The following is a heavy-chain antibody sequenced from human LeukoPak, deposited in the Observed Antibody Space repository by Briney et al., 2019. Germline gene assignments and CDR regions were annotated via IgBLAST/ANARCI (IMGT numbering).Heavy chain of an antibody. J-gene: IGHJ4*02. CDR1: GFTVSGNY. CDR3: AKVPGYSGCAVIDY. CDR2: IYCGGST. V-gene: IGHV3-53*04. Sequence: PGGSLRLSCAVSGFTVSGNYMSWVRQAPGKGLEWVSGIYCGGSTNYADPVKGRFTISRHNSKNTLYLQMNSLRAEDTAVYYCAKVPGYSGCAVIDYWGQGTLVTVSS. D-gene: IGHD5-12*01.